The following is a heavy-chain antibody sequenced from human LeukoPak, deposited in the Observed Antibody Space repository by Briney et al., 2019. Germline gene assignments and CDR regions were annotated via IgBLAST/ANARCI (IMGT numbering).Heavy chain of an antibody. D-gene: IGHD6-13*01. Sequence: GLRGFGQAPGXRLEWVSDISAVGNTYYAESVNGPFTISRHNSKNTLYLQMNSLRAEDTALYYASGHGSSSYWGQGTLVAVSS. CDR1: G. J-gene: IGHJ4*02. CDR2: ISAVGNT. V-gene: IGHV3-23*01. CDR3: SGHGSSSY.